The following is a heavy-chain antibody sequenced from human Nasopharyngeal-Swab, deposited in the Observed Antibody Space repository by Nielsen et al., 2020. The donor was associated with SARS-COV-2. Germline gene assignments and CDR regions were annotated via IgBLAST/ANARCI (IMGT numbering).Heavy chain of an antibody. Sequence: ESLNTARAASGFTFNTYWMNGAPQAPGMGVGWVANIKEDGSQKNYADAVKGRFTISRDNSKNSLYLQMNSLRAEDTDLYCCVRDDNWGQGTLVTVSS. CDR2: IKEDGSQK. CDR1: GFTFNTYW. J-gene: IGHJ4*02. V-gene: IGHV3-7*03. D-gene: IGHD3-22*01. CDR3: VRDDN.